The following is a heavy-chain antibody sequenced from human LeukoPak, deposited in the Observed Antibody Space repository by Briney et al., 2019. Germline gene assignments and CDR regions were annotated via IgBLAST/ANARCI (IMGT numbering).Heavy chain of an antibody. V-gene: IGHV3-7*03. CDR1: GFPFNAYW. D-gene: IGHD2-15*01. CDR3: AKARGEQNGGSNY. CDR2: IRQDGDTK. J-gene: IGHJ4*02. Sequence: GGSLRLSCAASGFPFNAYWMTWVRQAPGKGLEWVANIRQDGDTKYYVDSVKGRFTISRDNAMNSLYLQMNSLRAEDTAVYYCAKARGEQNGGSNYWGQGTQVIVSS.